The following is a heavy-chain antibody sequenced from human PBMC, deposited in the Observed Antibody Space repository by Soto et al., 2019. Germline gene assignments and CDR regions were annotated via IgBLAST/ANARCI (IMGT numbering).Heavy chain of an antibody. J-gene: IGHJ4*02. Sequence: GSLRLSCAASGFTLSSYEMNRVRQAPGKGLEWVSYISSSGSTYYADSVKGRFTISRDNSKNTLYLQMNSLRAEDTAVYYCARVPAAGTGYWGQGTLVTVSS. CDR2: ISSSGST. D-gene: IGHD6-13*01. V-gene: IGHV3-48*03. CDR1: GFTLSSYE. CDR3: ARVPAAGTGY.